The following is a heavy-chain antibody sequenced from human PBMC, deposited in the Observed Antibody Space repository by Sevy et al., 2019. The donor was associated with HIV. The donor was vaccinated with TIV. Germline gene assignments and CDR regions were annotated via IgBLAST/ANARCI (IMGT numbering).Heavy chain of an antibody. V-gene: IGHV3-53*01. CDR3: ARGGDGYSYLKRIYGMDV. J-gene: IGHJ6*02. Sequence: GGSLRLSCAASGFTVSSNYMSWVRQAPGKGLEWVSVIYSGGSTYYADSVKGRFTISRDNSKNTLYLQMNSLRAEDTAVYYCARGGDGYSYLKRIYGMDVWGQGTTVTVSS. CDR1: GFTVSSNY. CDR2: IYSGGST. D-gene: IGHD5-18*01.